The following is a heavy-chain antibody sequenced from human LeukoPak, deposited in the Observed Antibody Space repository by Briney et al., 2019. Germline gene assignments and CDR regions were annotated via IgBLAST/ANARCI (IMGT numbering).Heavy chain of an antibody. CDR1: GDSVSSSSYY. V-gene: IGHV4-61*01. Sequence: SETLSLTCTVSGDSVSSSSYYWSWIRQPPGKGLEWIGYIYYTGSTNHNPSLKSRVTISVDTSKNQFSLKLSSVTAADTAVYYCARGVRAWGQGTLVTVSS. CDR3: ARGVRA. CDR2: IYYTGST. J-gene: IGHJ5*02.